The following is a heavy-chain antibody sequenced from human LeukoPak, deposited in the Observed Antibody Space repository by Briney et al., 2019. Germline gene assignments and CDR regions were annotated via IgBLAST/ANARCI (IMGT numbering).Heavy chain of an antibody. J-gene: IGHJ4*02. CDR3: TTDPVAGTAIYGGY. CDR1: GFTFTNSW. D-gene: IGHD6-19*01. V-gene: IGHV3-15*01. CDR2: IKSKANGGTT. Sequence: GGALRLSCAASGFTFTNSWMSWVRQAPGKGLEWVGRIKSKANGGTTDYAAPVKGRFTISRDDSKNTLFLQMNSLKIEDTALYYCTTDPVAGTAIYGGYWGQGTLVTVSS.